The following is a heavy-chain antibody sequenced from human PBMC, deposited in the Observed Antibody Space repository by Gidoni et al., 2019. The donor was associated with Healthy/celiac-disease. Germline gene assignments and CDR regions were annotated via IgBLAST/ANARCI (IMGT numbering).Heavy chain of an antibody. V-gene: IGHV1-46*01. Sequence: QVQLVQSGAEVKKPGASVKVSCTASGYTFTNYYIPWVRQAPGQGLEWMGVINPGGGSTRYAQKFQGRITMTRDTSTSTVYMELSSLRSGDTAIYYCAKDQALHDYDSSAGGWFDPWGQGTLVTVSS. J-gene: IGHJ5*02. CDR1: GYTFTNYY. D-gene: IGHD3-22*01. CDR3: AKDQALHDYDSSAGGWFDP. CDR2: INPGGGST.